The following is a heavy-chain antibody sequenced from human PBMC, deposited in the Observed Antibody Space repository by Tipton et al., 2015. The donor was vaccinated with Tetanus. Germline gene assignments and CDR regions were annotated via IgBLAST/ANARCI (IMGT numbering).Heavy chain of an antibody. CDR3: ARRGYSYGIFDY. J-gene: IGHJ4*02. V-gene: IGHV4-31*03. CDR2: IYYSGST. Sequence: TLSLTCTVSGGSISSGGYYWSWIRQHPGKGLEWIGYIYYSGSTYYNPSLKSRVTISVDTSKNQFSLKLSSVTAADTAVYYCARRGYSYGIFDYWGQGTLVTVSS. CDR1: GGSISSGGYY. D-gene: IGHD5-18*01.